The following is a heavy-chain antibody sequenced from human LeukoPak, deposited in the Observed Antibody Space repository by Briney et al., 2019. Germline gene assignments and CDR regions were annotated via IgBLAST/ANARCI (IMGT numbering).Heavy chain of an antibody. J-gene: IGHJ4*02. Sequence: SETLSLTCTVSGGSISSSSYYWGWIRQPPGKGLEWIGSIYYSGSTYYNPSLKSRVTISVDTSKNQFSLKLSSVTAADTAVYYCARHVVVVEAEAHCDYWGQGTLVTVSS. V-gene: IGHV4-39*01. D-gene: IGHD2-15*01. CDR2: IYYSGST. CDR1: GGSISSSSYY. CDR3: ARHVVVVEAEAHCDY.